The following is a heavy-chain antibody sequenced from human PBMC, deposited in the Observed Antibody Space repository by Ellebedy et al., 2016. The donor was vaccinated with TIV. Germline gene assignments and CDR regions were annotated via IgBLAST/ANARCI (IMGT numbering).Heavy chain of an antibody. CDR3: ARELVKGRYYYYYGMDV. Sequence: ASVKVSCKASGYTFTSYYMHWVRQAPGQGLEWMGWINPNSGGTNYAQKFQGRVTMTRDTSISTAYMELSRLRSDDTAVYYCARELVKGRYYYYYGMDVWGQGTTVTVSS. CDR1: GYTFTSYY. V-gene: IGHV1-2*02. D-gene: IGHD2-21*01. CDR2: INPNSGGT. J-gene: IGHJ6*02.